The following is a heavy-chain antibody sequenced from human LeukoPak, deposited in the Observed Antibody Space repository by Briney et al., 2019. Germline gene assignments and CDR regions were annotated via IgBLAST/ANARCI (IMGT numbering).Heavy chain of an antibody. V-gene: IGHV3-74*01. D-gene: IGHD6-6*01. J-gene: IGHJ4*02. CDR3: ARDPYSSSSD. Sequence: GGSLRLSCAASGFSFRNYWMHWVRQAPGQGLVWVSRINSDGRSTAYADSVKGRFTISRDNTKNTLYLQMNSLRAEDTAVYYCARDPYSSSSDWGQGTLLTVSS. CDR2: INSDGRST. CDR1: GFSFRNYW.